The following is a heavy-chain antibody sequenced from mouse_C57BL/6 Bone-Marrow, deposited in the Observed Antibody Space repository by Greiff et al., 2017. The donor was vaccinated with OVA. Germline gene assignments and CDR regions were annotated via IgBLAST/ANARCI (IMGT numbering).Heavy chain of an antibody. CDR3: ARRRLYGSSSFDY. J-gene: IGHJ2*01. CDR1: GYTFTSYW. V-gene: IGHV1-69*01. D-gene: IGHD1-1*01. Sequence: QVQLQQPGAELVMPGASVKLSCKASGYTFTSYWMHWVKQRPGQGLEWIGEIDPYDSYTNYNQKFKGKSTLTVDKSSSPAYMHLSSLTSEEYAVDYCARRRLYGSSSFDYWGQGTTLTVSS. CDR2: IDPYDSYT.